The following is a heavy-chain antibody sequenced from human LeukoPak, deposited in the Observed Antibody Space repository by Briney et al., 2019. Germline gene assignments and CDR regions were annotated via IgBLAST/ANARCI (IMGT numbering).Heavy chain of an antibody. D-gene: IGHD5-18*01. CDR1: GYTFTGYY. V-gene: IGHV1-2*06. CDR2: INPNSGGT. Sequence: ASVKVSCKASGYTFTGYYMHWVRQAPGQGLEWMGRINPNSGGTNYAQKFQGRVTMTRDTSISTAYMELSRLRSDDTAVYYCARSDTAMVKVFDYRGRGTLVTVSS. J-gene: IGHJ4*02. CDR3: ARSDTAMVKVFDY.